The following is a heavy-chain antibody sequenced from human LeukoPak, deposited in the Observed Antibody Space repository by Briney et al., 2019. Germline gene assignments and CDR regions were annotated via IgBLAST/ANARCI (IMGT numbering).Heavy chain of an antibody. CDR2: INHSGSS. J-gene: IGHJ4*02. D-gene: IGHD6-13*01. V-gene: IGHV4-34*01. Sequence: SETLSLTCAVYGESFKDYYWNWIRQPPGKGLEWLGEINHSGSSNYNPSLKSRVTISVDTSKNQFSLKLSSVTAADTAVYYCARSGTYQHSSSYDYWGQGTLVTVSS. CDR3: ARSGTYQHSSSYDY. CDR1: GESFKDYY.